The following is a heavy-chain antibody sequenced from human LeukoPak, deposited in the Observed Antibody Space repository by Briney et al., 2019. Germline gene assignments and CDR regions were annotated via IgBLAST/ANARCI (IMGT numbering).Heavy chain of an antibody. J-gene: IGHJ4*02. D-gene: IGHD6-19*01. Sequence: PSETLSLTCSVSGDSISNYHWSWIWQPAGKGLEWIGQSHSSGRTNYNPPLVSRVTVSIDAPENQFSLTIRSVTAADTAIYYCARRDITSGWSFNYWGQGILVTVS. V-gene: IGHV4-4*07. CDR1: GDSISNYH. CDR3: ARRDITSGWSFNY. CDR2: SHSSGRT.